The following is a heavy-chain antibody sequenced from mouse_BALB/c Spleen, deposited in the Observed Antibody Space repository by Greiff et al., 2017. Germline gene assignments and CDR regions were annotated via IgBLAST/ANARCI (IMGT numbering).Heavy chain of an antibody. CDR2: IYPGNVNT. J-gene: IGHJ2*01. D-gene: IGHD2-2*01. CDR1: GYTFTSYY. Sequence: QVQLQQSGPELVKPGASVRISCKASGYTFTSYYIHWVKQRPGQGLEWIGWIYPGNVNTKYNEKFKGKATLTADKSSSTAYMQLSSLTSEDSAVYFCARSGGNDLDYWGQGTTLTVSS. V-gene: IGHV1S56*01. CDR3: ARSGGNDLDY.